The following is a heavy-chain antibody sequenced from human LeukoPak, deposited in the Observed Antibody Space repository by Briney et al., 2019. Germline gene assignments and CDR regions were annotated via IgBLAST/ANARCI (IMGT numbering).Heavy chain of an antibody. V-gene: IGHV4-59*12. CDR1: GGPISSYY. Sequence: SETLSLTCTVSGGPISSYYWSWIRQPPGKGLEWVGSIYYSGSTYYNPSLKSRVTISVDTSKNQFSLKLSSVTAADTAVYYCAREPYRIAAAGGTYYFDYWGQGTLVTVSS. CDR2: IYYSGST. D-gene: IGHD6-13*01. J-gene: IGHJ4*02. CDR3: AREPYRIAAAGGTYYFDY.